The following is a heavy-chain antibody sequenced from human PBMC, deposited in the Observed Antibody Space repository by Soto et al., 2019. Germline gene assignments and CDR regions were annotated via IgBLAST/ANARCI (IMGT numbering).Heavy chain of an antibody. D-gene: IGHD3-3*01. CDR3: ARPLPTTRFLEWPPGVSGAFGI. V-gene: IGHV5-51*01. J-gene: IGHJ3*02. CDR2: IYPGYSDT. Sequence: SLKISCNGSAHSFTTYWSGWVRQMPGKGLEWMGIIYPGYSDTRYSASFQGQVTISADESCSTAYLRCRSLKASDTAMYYCARPLPTTRFLEWPPGVSGAFGIWGQGTMVAVS. CDR1: AHSFTTYW.